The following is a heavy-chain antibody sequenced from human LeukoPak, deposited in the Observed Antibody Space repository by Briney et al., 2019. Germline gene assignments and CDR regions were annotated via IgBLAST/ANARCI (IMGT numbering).Heavy chain of an antibody. V-gene: IGHV3-48*02. CDR1: EFAFSTYN. D-gene: IGHD4-23*01. J-gene: IGHJ4*02. CDR3: ARVEAGYSVNYFDY. Sequence: LSGGSLRLSCAASEFAFSTYNMNWVRQAPGKGLEWVSYISTGSSTTYYADSVKGRFTISRDNVENSLYLQMNSLRDEDTAVYYCARVEAGYSVNYFDYWGQGTLVTVSS. CDR2: ISTGSSTT.